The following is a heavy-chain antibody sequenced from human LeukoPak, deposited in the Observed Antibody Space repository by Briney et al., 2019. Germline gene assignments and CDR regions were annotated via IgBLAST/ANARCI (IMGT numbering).Heavy chain of an antibody. CDR3: ARDMWGTFDY. D-gene: IGHD7-27*01. V-gene: IGHV3-74*01. CDR1: GFTFSAFW. CDR2: ISPDGSTT. Sequence: GGSLRLSCAASGFTFSAFWMHWVRQAPGTGPVWVSRISPDGSTTNYADSVKGRFTISRDNAKNTLYLQISSLRAEDTAVYYCARDMWGTFDYWGQGNLVTVSS. J-gene: IGHJ4*02.